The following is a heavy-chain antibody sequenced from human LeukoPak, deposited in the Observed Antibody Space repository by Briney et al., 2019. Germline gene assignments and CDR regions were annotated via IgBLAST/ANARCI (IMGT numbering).Heavy chain of an antibody. J-gene: IGHJ6*02. Sequence: GGSLRLPCAASGFTFSSYAMSWVRQAPGKGLEWVSAISGSGGSTYYADSVKGRFTISRDNSKNTLYLQMNSLRAEDTAVYYCAKDHTAMVIVGMDVWGQGTTVTVSS. CDR1: GFTFSSYA. D-gene: IGHD5-18*01. CDR2: ISGSGGST. V-gene: IGHV3-23*01. CDR3: AKDHTAMVIVGMDV.